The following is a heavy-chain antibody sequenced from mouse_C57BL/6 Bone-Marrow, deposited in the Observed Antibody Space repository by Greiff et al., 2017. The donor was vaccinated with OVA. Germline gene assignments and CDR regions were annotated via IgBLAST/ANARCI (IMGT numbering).Heavy chain of an antibody. D-gene: IGHD2-1*01. V-gene: IGHV1-50*01. Sequence: QVQLQQSGAELVKPGASVKLSCKASGYTFTSYWMQWVKQRPGQGLEWIGEIDPSDSYTNYNQKFKGKATLTVDTSSSTAYMQLSSLTSEDSAVYYCASGNYPGYFDYWGKGTTLTVSS. CDR1: GYTFTSYW. CDR3: ASGNYPGYFDY. CDR2: IDPSDSYT. J-gene: IGHJ2*01.